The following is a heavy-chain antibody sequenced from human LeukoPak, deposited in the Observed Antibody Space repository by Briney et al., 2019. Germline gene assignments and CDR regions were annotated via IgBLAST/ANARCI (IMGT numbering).Heavy chain of an antibody. Sequence: GGSLRLSCAASGFRFDDYGMAWVRQAPGKGLEWVSGINWNGGSTSYADSVRGRFTISRDNAKNSLYLQVNSLRVDDTALYYCARDTWGSSSSELATFDYWGLGTLVTVSS. CDR2: INWNGGST. J-gene: IGHJ4*02. CDR3: ARDTWGSSSSELATFDY. D-gene: IGHD6-6*01. V-gene: IGHV3-20*04. CDR1: GFRFDDYG.